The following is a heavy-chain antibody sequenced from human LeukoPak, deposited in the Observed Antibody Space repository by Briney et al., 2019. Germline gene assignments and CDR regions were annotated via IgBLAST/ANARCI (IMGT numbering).Heavy chain of an antibody. V-gene: IGHV3-74*01. CDR1: GFTFSSYW. Sequence: GGSLRLSCAASGFTFSSYWMHWVRQAPGKGLAWVSRINSDGSSTSYADSVKGRFTISRDNAKNTLYLQMNSLRAEDTAVYYCARDLFYDISGAWGQGTLVTVSS. D-gene: IGHD3-9*01. J-gene: IGHJ5*02. CDR2: INSDGSST. CDR3: ARDLFYDISGA.